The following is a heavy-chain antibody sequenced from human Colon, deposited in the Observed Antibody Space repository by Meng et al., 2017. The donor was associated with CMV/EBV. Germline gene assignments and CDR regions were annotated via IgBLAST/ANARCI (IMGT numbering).Heavy chain of an antibody. V-gene: IGHV3-21*01. J-gene: IGHJ4*02. D-gene: IGHD4-17*01. Sequence: GESLKISCGASGFTFDRYTMAWVRQAPGKGLEWVSSISSTGTFIHYADSVEGRFTIARDNAKTSLYLQMSSLRAEDTAVYYCAGVAYDYGDRHFAYWGQGALVTVSS. CDR2: ISSTGTFI. CDR1: GFTFDRYT. CDR3: AGVAYDYGDRHFAY.